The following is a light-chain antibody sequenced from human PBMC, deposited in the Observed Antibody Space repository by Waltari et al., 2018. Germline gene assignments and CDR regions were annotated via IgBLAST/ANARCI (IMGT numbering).Light chain of an antibody. J-gene: IGLJ2*01. Sequence: YELTQPPSVSVSPGQTATRTCSGDALPKQYAFWYQQKPGQAPELVTYKDTEMPSGTPDRCSGSTSVTTVTLTISGVQAEDEADYYCQSADSTSTHVVFGGGTKLTVL. CDR1: ALPKQY. V-gene: IGLV3-25*03. CDR2: KDT. CDR3: QSADSTSTHVV.